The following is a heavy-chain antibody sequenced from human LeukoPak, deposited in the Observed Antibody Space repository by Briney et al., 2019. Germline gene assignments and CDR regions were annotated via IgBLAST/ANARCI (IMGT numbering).Heavy chain of an antibody. CDR2: IRSKSNGGTT. Sequence: GGSLRLSCTTSGFTFADYAMSWFRQAPGKGLEWVGFIRSKSNGGTTHYAASVEGIFTISRDNAKRSLFLVMNSLSAEDTALYYCVKDFSDQYEITTDDWFDTWGQGTLVIVSS. J-gene: IGHJ5*02. D-gene: IGHD3-22*01. CDR1: GFTFADYA. V-gene: IGHV3-49*03. CDR3: VKDFSDQYEITTDDWFDT.